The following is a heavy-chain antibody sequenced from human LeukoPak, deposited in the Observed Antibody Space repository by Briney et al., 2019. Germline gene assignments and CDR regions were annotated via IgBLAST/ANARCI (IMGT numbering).Heavy chain of an antibody. D-gene: IGHD2-21*02. J-gene: IGHJ4*02. CDR1: GFTFSSYG. V-gene: IGHV3-30*03. CDR2: ISYDGSNK. Sequence: GGSLRLSCAASGFTFSSYGMPWVRQAPGKGLEWVAVISYDGSNKYYADSVKGRFTISRDNSKSTLYLQMNSLRAEDTAVYYCARYCGGDCPLDYWGQGTLVTVSS. CDR3: ARYCGGDCPLDY.